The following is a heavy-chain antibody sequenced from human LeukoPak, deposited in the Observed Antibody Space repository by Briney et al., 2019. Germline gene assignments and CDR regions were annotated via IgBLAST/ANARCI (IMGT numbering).Heavy chain of an antibody. D-gene: IGHD1-1*01. CDR1: GFTFSNNY. J-gene: IGHJ4*02. CDR2: IRNKANSYTT. Sequence: GGSLRLSCAASGFTFSNNYMDWVRQAPGKGLEWVGRIRNKANSYTTEYAASVKGRFTISRDDAKNSLYLQMKSLKTEDTAVYYCTTREIAAVDYWGQGTLVTVSS. V-gene: IGHV3-72*01. CDR3: TTREIAAVDY.